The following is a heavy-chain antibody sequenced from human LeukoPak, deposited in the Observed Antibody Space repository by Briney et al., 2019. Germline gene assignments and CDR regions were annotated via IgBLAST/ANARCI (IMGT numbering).Heavy chain of an antibody. Sequence: GGSLRLSCAASGFTFSSYEMNWVRQAPGKGLEWVSVIYSGGSTSYAASVKGRFTISRDNSKNTVYLQMNSLRAEDTAVYYCARDQSPWETRNPDSLDIWGQGTVVTVS. CDR2: IYSGGST. D-gene: IGHD1-14*01. CDR1: GFTFSSYE. V-gene: IGHV3-53*01. CDR3: ARDQSPWETRNPDSLDI. J-gene: IGHJ3*02.